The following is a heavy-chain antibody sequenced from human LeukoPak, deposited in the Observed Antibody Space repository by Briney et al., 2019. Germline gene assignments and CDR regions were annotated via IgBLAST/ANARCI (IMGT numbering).Heavy chain of an antibody. CDR1: GYTFTGYY. V-gene: IGHV1-2*02. J-gene: IGHJ4*02. CDR2: INPNSGGT. CDR3: ARGRSITIFGVVTSYFDY. D-gene: IGHD3-3*01. Sequence: ASVKVSCKASGYTFTGYYMHWVRQAPGQGLEWMGWINPNSGGTNYAQKFQGRVTMTRDTSISTAYMERSRLRSDDTAVYYCARGRSITIFGVVTSYFDYWGQGTLVTVSS.